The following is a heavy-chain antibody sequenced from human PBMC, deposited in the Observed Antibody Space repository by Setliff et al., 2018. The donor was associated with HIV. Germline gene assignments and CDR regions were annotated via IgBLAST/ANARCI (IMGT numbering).Heavy chain of an antibody. V-gene: IGHV4-59*08. Sequence: SETLSLTCNVSGDSISRYYWSWIRQPPGKGLEWIGYIANDGSTNYNPPLKSRLSISVDTSKNQVSLKLTSVTAADTAVYYCTRHLPVYYGSGVSYYFDYWGQGTLVTVST. D-gene: IGHD3-10*01. CDR3: TRHLPVYYGSGVSYYFDY. CDR1: GDSISRYY. J-gene: IGHJ4*02. CDR2: IANDGST.